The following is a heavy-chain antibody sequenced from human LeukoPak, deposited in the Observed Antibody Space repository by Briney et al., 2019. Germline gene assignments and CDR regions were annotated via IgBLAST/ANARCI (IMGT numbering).Heavy chain of an antibody. Sequence: GGFLRLSCAASGFTFSSYAMSWVRQAPGKGLEWVSAISGSGGSTYYADSVKGRFTISRDNSKNTLYLQMNSLRAEDTAVYYCAKVGSSSWYRGWFDPWGQGTLVTVSS. D-gene: IGHD6-13*01. V-gene: IGHV3-23*01. CDR3: AKVGSSSWYRGWFDP. J-gene: IGHJ5*02. CDR2: ISGSGGST. CDR1: GFTFSSYA.